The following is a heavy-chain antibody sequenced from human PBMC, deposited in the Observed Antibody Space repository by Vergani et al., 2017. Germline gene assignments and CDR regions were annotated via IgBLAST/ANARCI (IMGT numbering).Heavy chain of an antibody. D-gene: IGHD1-26*01. V-gene: IGHV4-39*01. J-gene: IGHJ4*02. CDR2: IYYSGST. CDR3: ARPRVGATWHYFDY. CDR1: GGPISSSSYY. Sequence: QVQLQESGPGLVKPSETLSLTCTVSGGPISSSSYYWGWIRQPPGKGLEWIGSIYYSGSTYYNPSLKSRVTISVDTSKNQFSLKLSSVTAADTAVYYCARPRVGATWHYFDYWGQGTLVTVSS.